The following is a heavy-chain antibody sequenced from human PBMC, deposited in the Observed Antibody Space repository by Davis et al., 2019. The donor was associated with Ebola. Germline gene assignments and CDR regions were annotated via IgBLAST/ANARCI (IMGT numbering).Heavy chain of an antibody. CDR3: ARIAEAGKDYYYYDMDV. CDR1: GCTFSSYA. D-gene: IGHD6-13*01. J-gene: IGHJ6*02. Sequence: SVKVSCKASGCTFSSYAISWVRQAPGQGLEWMGGIILIFGTANYAQKFQGRVTITADKSTSTAYMQLSSLRSEDTAVYYCARIAEAGKDYYYYDMDVWGQGTTVTVSS. V-gene: IGHV1-69*06. CDR2: IILIFGTA.